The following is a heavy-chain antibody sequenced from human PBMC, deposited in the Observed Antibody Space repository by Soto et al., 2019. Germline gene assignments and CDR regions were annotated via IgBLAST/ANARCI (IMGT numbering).Heavy chain of an antibody. Sequence: PGGSLRLSCVASGFNFSDHAMHWVRQAPGKGLEWVAGISYGGTYKHYGDSVKGRFAISRDNSMSTMSLQMNNLRLDDSALYYCVIDNGDLVVVTAVLGHGFDHWGRGTLVTVSS. CDR3: VIDNGDLVVVTAVLGHGFDH. CDR1: GFNFSDHA. D-gene: IGHD2-21*02. V-gene: IGHV3-30*09. CDR2: ISYGGTYK. J-gene: IGHJ5*02.